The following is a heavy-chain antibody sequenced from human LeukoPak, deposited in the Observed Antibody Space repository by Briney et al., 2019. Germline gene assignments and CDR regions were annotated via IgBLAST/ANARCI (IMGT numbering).Heavy chain of an antibody. CDR1: GGTFSSYA. CDR2: IIPIFGTA. CDR3: ARDRLGVSDFVPYGMDV. J-gene: IGHJ6*02. V-gene: IGHV1-69*13. D-gene: IGHD3-3*01. Sequence: SVTVSCKASGGTFSSYAISWVRQAPGQGLEWMGGIIPIFGTANYAQKFQGRVTITADESTSTAYMELSSLRSEDTAVYYCARDRLGVSDFVPYGMDVWGQGTTVTVSS.